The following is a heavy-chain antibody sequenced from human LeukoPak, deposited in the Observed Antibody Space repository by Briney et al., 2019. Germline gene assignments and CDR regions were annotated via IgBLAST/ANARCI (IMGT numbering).Heavy chain of an antibody. CDR2: ISSSGSTI. CDR3: AREYQGIVPAAIPSGYPGRPGYFPG. J-gene: IGHJ1*01. Sequence: PGGSLRLSCAASGFTLSDYYMSWIRQAPGKGLEWVSYISSSGSTIYYADSVKGRFTISRDNAKNSLYLQMTSLRAEDTAVYYCAREYQGIVPAAIPSGYPGRPGYFPGLGQGTLVTVSS. CDR1: GFTLSDYY. V-gene: IGHV3-11*01. D-gene: IGHD2-2*02.